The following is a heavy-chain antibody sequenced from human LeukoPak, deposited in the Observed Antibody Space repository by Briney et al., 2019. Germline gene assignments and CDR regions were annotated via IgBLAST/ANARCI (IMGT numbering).Heavy chain of an antibody. Sequence: GGSLRLSCAASGFSFDDYAMHWVRQAPGKGLEWVSGITWNSGSIGYADSVKGRFTISRDNAKNSLYLQMNSLRAEDTAVYYCARDSTSHPATYYDFWSGYFDYYYGMDVWGQGTTVTVSS. CDR2: ITWNSGSI. CDR3: ARDSTSHPATYYDFWSGYFDYYYGMDV. J-gene: IGHJ6*02. CDR1: GFSFDDYA. V-gene: IGHV3-9*01. D-gene: IGHD3-3*01.